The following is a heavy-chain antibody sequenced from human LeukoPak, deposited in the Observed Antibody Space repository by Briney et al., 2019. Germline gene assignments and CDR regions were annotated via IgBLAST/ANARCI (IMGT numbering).Heavy chain of an antibody. CDR1: GFTFSSYA. CDR3: AREGLHGSGSYYNVYFQH. J-gene: IGHJ1*01. Sequence: GRSLRLSCAASGFTFSSYAMHWVRQAPGEGLEWVAVISYDGSNKYYADSVKGRFTISRDNSKNTLYLQMNSLRAEDTAVYYCAREGLHGSGSYYNVYFQHWGQGTLVTVSS. CDR2: ISYDGSNK. V-gene: IGHV3-30*04. D-gene: IGHD3-10*01.